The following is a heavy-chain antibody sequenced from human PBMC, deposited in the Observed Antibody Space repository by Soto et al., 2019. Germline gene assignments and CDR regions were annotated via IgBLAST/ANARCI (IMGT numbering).Heavy chain of an antibody. V-gene: IGHV1-3*01. CDR2: INAGNGNT. J-gene: IGHJ3*02. CDR3: ARALEYYYASSGYYWGDSLDAFYI. CDR1: GYTFTSYA. Sequence: QVQLVQSGAEVKKPGASVKVSCKASGYTFTSYAMHWVRQAPGQRLEWMGRINAGNGNTKYSQKFQGRVTITRDTAVSTAYMELSSLRSDDTAVYYCARALEYYYASSGYYWGDSLDAFYIWGQGTMVTVSS. D-gene: IGHD3-22*01.